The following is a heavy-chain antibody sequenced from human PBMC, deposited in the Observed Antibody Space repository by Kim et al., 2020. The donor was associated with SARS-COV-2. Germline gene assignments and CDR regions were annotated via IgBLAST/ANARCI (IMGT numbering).Heavy chain of an antibody. CDR3: TRVFSAYDFSAL. CDR2: IKADGSKQ. J-gene: IGHJ4*02. D-gene: IGHD5-12*01. Sequence: GGSLRLSCAASEFYITNFWMSWVRQAPGKGLEWVANIKADGSKQMYVDSVKGRFTISRDNAKNSLYLQMNSLRVEDTGIYYCTRVFSAYDFSALWGQGTLGTVSS. V-gene: IGHV3-7*01. CDR1: EFYITNFW.